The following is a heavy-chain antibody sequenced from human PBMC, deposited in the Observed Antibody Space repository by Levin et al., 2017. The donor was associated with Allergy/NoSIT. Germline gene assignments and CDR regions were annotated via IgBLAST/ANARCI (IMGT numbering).Heavy chain of an antibody. CDR3: ARDQGYAMDV. CDR2: IYGDGSSP. Sequence: GASVKVSCAASGFPFSRDWMHWVRQAPGKGLVWVSCIYGDGSSPTYADSVKGRFTISRDNAKNTLYLEMSSLRAEDTAVYYCARDQGYAMDVWGQGTTVIVSS. V-gene: IGHV3-74*01. J-gene: IGHJ6*02. CDR1: GFPFSRDW.